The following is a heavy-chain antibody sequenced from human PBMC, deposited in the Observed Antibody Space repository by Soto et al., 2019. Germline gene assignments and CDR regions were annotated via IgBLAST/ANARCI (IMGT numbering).Heavy chain of an antibody. CDR2: ISAYNGNT. Sequence: VASVKVSCKASGYTFTSYGISWVRQAPGQGLGWMGWISAYNGNTNYAQKLQGRVTMTTDTSTSTAYMELRSLRSDDTAVHYCARDYDFWSGPDDYYYYGMDVWGQGTTVTVSS. CDR1: GYTFTSYG. CDR3: ARDYDFWSGPDDYYYYGMDV. D-gene: IGHD3-3*01. J-gene: IGHJ6*02. V-gene: IGHV1-18*04.